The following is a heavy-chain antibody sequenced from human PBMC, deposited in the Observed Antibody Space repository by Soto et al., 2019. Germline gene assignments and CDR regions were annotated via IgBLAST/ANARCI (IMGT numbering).Heavy chain of an antibody. CDR1: GYTFTSYG. J-gene: IGHJ5*02. V-gene: IGHV1-18*01. D-gene: IGHD6-13*01. CDR2: ISAYNGNT. Sequence: GASVKVSCKASGYTFTSYGISWVRQAPGQGLEWMGWISAYNGNTNYAQKLQGRVTMTTDTSTSTAYMELRSLRSDDTAVYYCARDPAIAAAGIYSWFDPWGQGTLVTVSS. CDR3: ARDPAIAAAGIYSWFDP.